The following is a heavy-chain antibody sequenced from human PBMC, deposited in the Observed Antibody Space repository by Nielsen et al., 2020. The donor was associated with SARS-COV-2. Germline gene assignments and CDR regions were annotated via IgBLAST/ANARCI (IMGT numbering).Heavy chain of an antibody. CDR1: GGSISSYY. D-gene: IGHD3-22*01. V-gene: IGHV4-59*06. Sequence: SETLSLTCTVSGGSISSYYWSWIRQHPGKGLEWIGYIYYSGSTYYNPSLKSRVTISVDTSKNQFSLKLSSVTAADTAVYYCARGLYYYDSSGYYYFDYWGQGTLVTVSS. CDR3: ARGLYYYDSSGYYYFDY. J-gene: IGHJ4*02. CDR2: IYYSGST.